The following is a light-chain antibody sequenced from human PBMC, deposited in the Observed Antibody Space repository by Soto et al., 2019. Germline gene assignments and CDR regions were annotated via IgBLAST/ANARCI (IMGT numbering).Light chain of an antibody. Sequence: DIQMTQSPSSLSSSVGDRVTITCRASQGIRNYLAWYQQKPAKVPKLLIYAASTLQSGVPSRFSGSGSGTDFTLTISSLQPEDIATYYCHKCGIAPFSFGGGTRLELK. J-gene: IGKJ4*01. CDR3: HKCGIAPFS. CDR2: AAS. CDR1: QGIRNY. V-gene: IGKV1-27*01.